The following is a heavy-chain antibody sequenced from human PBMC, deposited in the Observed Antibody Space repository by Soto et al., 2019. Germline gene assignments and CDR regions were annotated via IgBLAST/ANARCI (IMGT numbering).Heavy chain of an antibody. CDR2: INSDGSST. D-gene: IGHD6-13*01. CDR3: ARAQLGTGSSSWYVPYNWFDP. J-gene: IGHJ5*02. Sequence: LRLSCAASGFTFSSYWMHWVRQAPGKGLVWVSRINSDGSSTSYADSVKGRFTISRDNAKNTLYLQMNSLTAEDTAVYYCARAQLGTGSSSWYVPYNWFDPWGQGTLVTVSS. V-gene: IGHV3-74*01. CDR1: GFTFSSYW.